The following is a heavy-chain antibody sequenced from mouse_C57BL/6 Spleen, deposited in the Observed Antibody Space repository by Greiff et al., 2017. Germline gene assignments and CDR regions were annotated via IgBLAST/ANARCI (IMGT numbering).Heavy chain of an antibody. V-gene: IGHV3-6*01. Sequence: EVKLMESGPGLVKPSQSLSLTCSVTGYSITSGYYWNWIRQFPGNKLEWMGYISYDGSNNYNPSLKNRISITRDTSKNQFFLKLNSVTTEDTATYYCARDGDGRYYYAMDYWGQGTSVTVSS. CDR2: ISYDGSN. D-gene: IGHD2-13*01. CDR1: GYSITSGYY. J-gene: IGHJ4*01. CDR3: ARDGDGRYYYAMDY.